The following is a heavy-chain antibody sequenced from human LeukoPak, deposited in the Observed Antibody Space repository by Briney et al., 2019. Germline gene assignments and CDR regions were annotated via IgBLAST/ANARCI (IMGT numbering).Heavy chain of an antibody. D-gene: IGHD2-15*01. CDR1: GFTFSSYG. Sequence: GGSLRLSCAASGFTFSSYGMHWVRQAPGKGLEWVAVISYDGSNKYYADSVKGRFTISRDNSKNTLYLQMNSLRAEDTAVYYCAKVPSHCSGGSCYFDYWGQGTLVTVSS. CDR2: ISYDGSNK. CDR3: AKVPSHCSGGSCYFDY. J-gene: IGHJ4*03. V-gene: IGHV3-30*18.